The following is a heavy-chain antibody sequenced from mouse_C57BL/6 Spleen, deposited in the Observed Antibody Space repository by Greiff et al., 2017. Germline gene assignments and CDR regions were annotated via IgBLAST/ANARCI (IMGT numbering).Heavy chain of an antibody. D-gene: IGHD2-3*01. V-gene: IGHV1-22*01. CDR2: INPNNGGI. CDR1: GYTFTDYN. CDR3: AKWLLLWYFEV. Sequence: VQLKESGPELVKPGASVKMSCKASGYTFTDYNMHWVKQSHGKSLEWIGYINPNNGGISYNQKFKGKATLTVNKSSSTPYMELRSLTSEDSAVYYCAKWLLLWYFEVWGTWTTVTVPS. J-gene: IGHJ1*03.